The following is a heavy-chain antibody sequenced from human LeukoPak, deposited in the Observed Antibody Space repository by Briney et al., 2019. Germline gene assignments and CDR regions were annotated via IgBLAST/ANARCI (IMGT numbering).Heavy chain of an antibody. CDR3: AKDRLWMQLSGGYDY. D-gene: IGHD5-18*01. CDR1: GFTFDDYA. Sequence: PGRSLRLSCAASGFTFDDYAMHWVRHAPGKGLEWVSGISWNSGSIGYADSGKGRFTIARDNAKNSLYLQMNSLRAEDTALYYCAKDRLWMQLSGGYDYWGEGTLVTVSS. CDR2: ISWNSGSI. J-gene: IGHJ4*02. V-gene: IGHV3-9*01.